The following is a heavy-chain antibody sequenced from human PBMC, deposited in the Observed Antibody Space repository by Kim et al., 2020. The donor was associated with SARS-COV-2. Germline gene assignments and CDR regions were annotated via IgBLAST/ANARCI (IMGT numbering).Heavy chain of an antibody. CDR3: AKDHQSSGWPPFDY. V-gene: IGHV3-23*01. D-gene: IGHD6-19*01. J-gene: IGHJ4*02. Sequence: ADSVKGRFTVSRDNNKNTLDLQMISLTAEDTAIYYCAKDHQSSGWPPFDYWGQGTLVTVSS.